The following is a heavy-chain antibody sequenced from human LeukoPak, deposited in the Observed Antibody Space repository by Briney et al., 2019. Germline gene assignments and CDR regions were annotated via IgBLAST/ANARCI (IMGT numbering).Heavy chain of an antibody. CDR3: ARGQYYYDSSGFYYFDY. CDR1: GGSISSSSYY. V-gene: IGHV4-39*07. J-gene: IGHJ4*02. CDR2: IYYSGST. Sequence: PSETLSLTCTVSGGSISSSSYYWGWIRQPPGKGLEWIGSIYYSGSTNYNPSLKSRVTISVDTSKNQFSLKLSSVTAADTAVYYCARGQYYYDSSGFYYFDYWGQGTLVTVSS. D-gene: IGHD3-22*01.